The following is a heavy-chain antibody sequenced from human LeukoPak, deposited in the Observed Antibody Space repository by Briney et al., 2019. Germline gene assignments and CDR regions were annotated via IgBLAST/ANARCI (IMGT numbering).Heavy chain of an antibody. CDR1: GGSISSSSYY. V-gene: IGHV4-39*01. Sequence: SETLSLTCTVSGGSISSSSYYWGWIRQPPGKGLEWIGSIYYSGSTYYNPSLKSRVTISVDTSKNQFSLKQSSVTAADTAVYYCARHANYGSGSYYTVFRQFNWFDPWGQGTLVTVSS. CDR3: ARHANYGSGSYYTVFRQFNWFDP. D-gene: IGHD3-10*01. CDR2: IYYSGST. J-gene: IGHJ5*02.